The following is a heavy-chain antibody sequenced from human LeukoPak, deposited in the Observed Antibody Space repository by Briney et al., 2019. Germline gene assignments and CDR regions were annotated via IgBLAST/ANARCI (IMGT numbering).Heavy chain of an antibody. V-gene: IGHV4-30-2*01. D-gene: IGHD3-22*01. CDR1: GGSISSGGYY. J-gene: IGHJ5*02. CDR2: IYHSGST. Sequence: KPSETLSLTCTVSGGSISSGGYYWSWLRQPPGKGLEWIGYIYHSGSTNYNSSLKSRVTLSVDTSKNQFSLKLSSVTAADTAVYYCARDHHYDSTAPTGWFDPWGQGTLVTVSS. CDR3: ARDHHYDSTAPTGWFDP.